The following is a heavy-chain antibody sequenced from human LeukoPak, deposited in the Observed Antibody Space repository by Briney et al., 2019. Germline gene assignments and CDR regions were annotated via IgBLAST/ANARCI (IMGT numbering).Heavy chain of an antibody. CDR3: ARAPHYYDSSGYFLGAFDI. Sequence: SETLSLTCTVSGGSISSGGYYWIWIRQHPGKGLEWIGYIYYSGSTYYHPSLKSRVTTSVDTSKHQFSLKLSSVTAADTAVYYCARAPHYYDSSGYFLGAFDIWGQGTMVNVSS. V-gene: IGHV4-31*03. CDR1: GGSISSGGYY. J-gene: IGHJ3*02. D-gene: IGHD3-22*01. CDR2: IYYSGST.